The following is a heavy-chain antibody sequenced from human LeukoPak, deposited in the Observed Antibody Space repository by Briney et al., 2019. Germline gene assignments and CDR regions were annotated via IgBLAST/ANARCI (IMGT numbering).Heavy chain of an antibody. V-gene: IGHV3-30*03. D-gene: IGHD3-22*01. Sequence: GGSLRLSCAASGFTFSSYWMSWVRQAPGKGLEWVAIISYDGSKKYYADSVKGRFTISRDNSKNTLYLQMNSLRAEDTAVYYCARWVRDSSGYYDYWGQGTLVTVSS. CDR1: GFTFSSYW. J-gene: IGHJ4*02. CDR2: ISYDGSKK. CDR3: ARWVRDSSGYYDY.